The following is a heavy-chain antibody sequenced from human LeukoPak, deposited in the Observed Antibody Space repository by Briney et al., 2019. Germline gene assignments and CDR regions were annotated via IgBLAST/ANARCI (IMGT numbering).Heavy chain of an antibody. J-gene: IGHJ4*02. CDR3: ARERGSGWYLDT. Sequence: GGSLRLSCAPPGFTFSTYVMHWVRQAPGKGLERVAVIWYDGSKKYYAHSVKGRFTISRDNSKNTLYLQMNSLRAEDTAVYYCARERGSGWYLDTWGQGTLVTVSS. CDR2: IWYDGSKK. D-gene: IGHD6-19*01. CDR1: GFTFSTYV. V-gene: IGHV3-33*01.